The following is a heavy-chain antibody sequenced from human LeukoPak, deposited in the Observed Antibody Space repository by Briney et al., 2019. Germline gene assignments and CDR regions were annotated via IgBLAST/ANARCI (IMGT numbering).Heavy chain of an antibody. J-gene: IGHJ2*01. Sequence: PAGSLSLSCAASGFTFSSFSMNWVRQAPGKGLEWVSSISSSSNYIYYADSVRGRFTISRDNAKNSLSLQMNSLRVEDTAVYYCARDLDGDYGWHFDLWGR. D-gene: IGHD4-17*01. CDR2: ISSSSNYI. CDR1: GFTFSSFS. V-gene: IGHV3-21*01. CDR3: ARDLDGDYGWHFDL.